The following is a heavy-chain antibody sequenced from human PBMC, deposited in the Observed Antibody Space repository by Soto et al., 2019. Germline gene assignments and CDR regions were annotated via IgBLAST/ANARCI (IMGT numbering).Heavy chain of an antibody. Sequence: SVKVSCKASGGTFSSYAISWVRQAPGQGLEWMGGIIPIFGTANYAQKFQGRVTITADESTSTAYMELSSLRSEDTAVYYCARGRGILGYCSSTSCAFDYWGQGTLVTVS. D-gene: IGHD2-2*01. V-gene: IGHV1-69*13. CDR2: IIPIFGTA. J-gene: IGHJ4*02. CDR1: GGTFSSYA. CDR3: ARGRGILGYCSSTSCAFDY.